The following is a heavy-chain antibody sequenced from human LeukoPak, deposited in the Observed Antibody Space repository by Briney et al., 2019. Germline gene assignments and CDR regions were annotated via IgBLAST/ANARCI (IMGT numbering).Heavy chain of an antibody. CDR3: ARDVGGRGWFDP. V-gene: IGHV3-23*01. J-gene: IGHJ5*02. D-gene: IGHD3-16*01. CDR1: GFTFSSYA. Sequence: GGSLRLSCAASGFTFSSYAMSWVRQAPGKGLEWVSAISGSGGSTYYADSVEGRFTISRDNSKNTLYLQMNSLRAEDTAVYYCARDVGGRGWFDPWGQGTLVTVSS. CDR2: ISGSGGST.